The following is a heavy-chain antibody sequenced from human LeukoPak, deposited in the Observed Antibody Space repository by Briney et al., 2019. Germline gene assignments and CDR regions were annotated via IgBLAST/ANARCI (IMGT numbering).Heavy chain of an antibody. CDR1: GGSVSSDNHY. J-gene: IGHJ4*02. V-gene: IGHV4-61*01. CDR2: IYDSGST. D-gene: IGHD3-22*01. Sequence: SETLSLTCTVSGGSVSSDNHYWSWIRQPPGKELEWIGYIYDSGSTSYNPSLKSRFTISVDTSKNQFSLKLTSVTAADTAVYYCARAVVLYYFDYWGQGTLVTVSS. CDR3: ARAVVLYYFDY.